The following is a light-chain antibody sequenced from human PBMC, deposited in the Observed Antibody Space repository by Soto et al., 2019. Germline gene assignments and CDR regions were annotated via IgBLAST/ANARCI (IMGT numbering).Light chain of an antibody. CDR1: QTVVTH. CDR2: DAS. CDR3: QQYNKWPRT. Sequence: EVVMTQSPVTLSLSPGDRATVSCRASQTVVTHLAWFQQKPGQPPRLLIYDASATATGIPARFSGSGSGTEFTPTSSSLHSEYFAVYYCQQYNKWPRTFGQGTKVE. J-gene: IGKJ1*01. V-gene: IGKV3-15*01.